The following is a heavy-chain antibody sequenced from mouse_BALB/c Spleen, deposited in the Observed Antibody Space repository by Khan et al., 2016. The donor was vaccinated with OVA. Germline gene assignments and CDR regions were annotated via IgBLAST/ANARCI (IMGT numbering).Heavy chain of an antibody. V-gene: IGHV9-3-1*01. CDR3: ARSGLLRYALDY. CDR2: INTYTGEP. D-gene: IGHD1-1*01. J-gene: IGHJ4*01. CDR1: GYTFTNYG. Sequence: QVQLQQSGPELKKPGETVKISCKASGYTFTNYGMNWVKQAPGKGLKWMGWINTYTGEPTYADDFKGRFAFSLETSASTAYLQINNLKNEDTATYFCARSGLLRYALDYWGQGTSVTVSS.